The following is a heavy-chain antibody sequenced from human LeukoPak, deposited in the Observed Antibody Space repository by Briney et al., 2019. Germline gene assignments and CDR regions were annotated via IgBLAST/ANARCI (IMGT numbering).Heavy chain of an antibody. D-gene: IGHD3-16*02. CDR1: GGSLSTYY. CDR2: IYDNGYT. J-gene: IGHJ5*02. Sequence: PSETLSLTCTVSGGSLSTYYWSWIRQPPGKGLEWIGYIYDNGYTHYNPSLKSRVSISLDTPKSQFSLNLSSVTAADTAVYYCARRAFGGVIAANWFDPWGQGTLVTVSS. V-gene: IGHV4-59*08. CDR3: ARRAFGGVIAANWFDP.